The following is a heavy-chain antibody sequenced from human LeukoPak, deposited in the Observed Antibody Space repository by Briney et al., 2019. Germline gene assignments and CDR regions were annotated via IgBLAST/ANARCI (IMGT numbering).Heavy chain of an antibody. CDR3: ARGRSSTWYGTFDV. D-gene: IGHD2-2*01. Sequence: PSETLSLTCTVSGGSISTHYWSWVRQPPGKGLEWIGYIYYSGTTNYNPSLKSRFTISVDTSTNQFSLKVTSVTAADTAVYYCARGRSSTWYGTFDVWGQGTMVTVSS. CDR1: GGSISTHY. V-gene: IGHV4-59*11. J-gene: IGHJ3*01. CDR2: IYYSGTT.